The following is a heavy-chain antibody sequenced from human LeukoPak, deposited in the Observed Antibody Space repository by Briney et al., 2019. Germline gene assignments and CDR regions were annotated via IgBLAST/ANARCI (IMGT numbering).Heavy chain of an antibody. CDR2: ISWDGGST. Sequence: HTGGSLRLSCAASGFTFDDYAMHWVRQAPGKGLEWVSLISWDGGSTYYAASVKGRFTISRDNSKNSLYLQMNSLRAEDTALYYCARIAASYYYYYYMDVWGKGTTVTVSS. J-gene: IGHJ6*03. V-gene: IGHV3-43D*03. CDR3: ARIAASYYYYYYMDV. D-gene: IGHD6-13*01. CDR1: GFTFDDYA.